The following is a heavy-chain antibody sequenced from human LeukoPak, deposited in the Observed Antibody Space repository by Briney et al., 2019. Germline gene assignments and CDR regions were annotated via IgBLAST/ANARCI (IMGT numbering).Heavy chain of an antibody. J-gene: IGHJ4*02. D-gene: IGHD3-16*01. Sequence: PGGSLRLSCAASGFSFSNHWMTWVRQAPGKGLEWVANIKPDGSQQYYVDSMKGRFTISGDNAKNSLYLQMNSLRTEDTAVYYCARHGPSYYFDYWGQGTLVTVSS. CDR2: IKPDGSQQ. V-gene: IGHV3-7*03. CDR1: GFSFSNHW. CDR3: ARHGPSYYFDY.